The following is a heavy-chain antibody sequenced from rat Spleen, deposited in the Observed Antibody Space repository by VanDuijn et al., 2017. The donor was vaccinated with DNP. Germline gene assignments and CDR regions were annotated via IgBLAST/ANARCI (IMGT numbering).Heavy chain of an antibody. D-gene: IGHD1-4*01. J-gene: IGHJ2*01. V-gene: IGHV5-25*01. Sequence: EVQLVESGGGLVQPGRSLKLSCAASGFTFSNYDMAWVRQAPTKGLEWVSSITYSGGSTYYRDSVKGRFTISRDNAKSTLYLQMNSLRSEDTATYYCARGNYPGINTFDYWGQGVMVTVSS. CDR1: GFTFSNYD. CDR3: ARGNYPGINTFDY. CDR2: ITYSGGST.